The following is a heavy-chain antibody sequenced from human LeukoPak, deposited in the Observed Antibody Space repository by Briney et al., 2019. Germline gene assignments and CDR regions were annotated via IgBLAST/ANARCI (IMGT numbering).Heavy chain of an antibody. D-gene: IGHD6-13*01. V-gene: IGHV3-23*01. J-gene: IGHJ4*02. CDR1: GFTFSSYA. CDR2: ISGSGGST. Sequence: GGSLRLSCAASGFTFSSYAMSWVRQAPGRGLEWVSAISGSGGSTYYADSVKGRFTISRDNSKNTLYLQMNSLRAEDTAVYYCAKDFRSSWYRYFDYWGQGALVTVSS. CDR3: AKDFRSSWYRYFDY.